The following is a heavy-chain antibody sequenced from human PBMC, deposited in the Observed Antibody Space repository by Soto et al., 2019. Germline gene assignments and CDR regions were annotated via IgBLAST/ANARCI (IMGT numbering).Heavy chain of an antibody. CDR1: GYTFTSYG. CDR3: ARDPRSIAAASFDP. V-gene: IGHV1-18*01. J-gene: IGHJ5*02. D-gene: IGHD6-13*01. CDR2: ISAYNGNT. Sequence: GASVKVSCKASGYTFTSYGISWVRQAPGQGLEWMGWISAYNGNTNYAQKFQGRVTMTTDTSTSTAYMELRSLRSDDTAVYYCARDPRSIAAASFDPWGQGTLVTGSS.